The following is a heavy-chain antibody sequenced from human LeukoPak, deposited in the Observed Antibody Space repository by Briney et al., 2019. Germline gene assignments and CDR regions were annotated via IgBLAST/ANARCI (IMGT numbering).Heavy chain of an antibody. Sequence: SETLSLTCAVYGGSFSGYSWNWIRQPPGEGLEGIGEINHSGSTNYNPSLKSRVTISVATSKNQFSLKLSSVTAADTAVYYCARVRCSSTSCYVKAFDYWGQGTLVTVSS. J-gene: IGHJ4*02. V-gene: IGHV4-34*01. D-gene: IGHD2-2*01. CDR2: INHSGST. CDR3: ARVRCSSTSCYVKAFDY. CDR1: GGSFSGYS.